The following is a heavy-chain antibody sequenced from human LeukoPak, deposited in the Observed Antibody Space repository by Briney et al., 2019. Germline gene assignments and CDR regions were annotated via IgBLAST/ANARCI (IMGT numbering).Heavy chain of an antibody. CDR3: AKDIKGRDSSSVDFDY. Sequence: GGSLRLSCAASGFTFSSYSMSWVRQAPGKGLEWVSSISDDSNWIYNADSVEGRFTISRDNSKNSLYLQMNSLRTEDTALYYCAKDIKGRDSSSVDFDYWGQGTLVTVSS. J-gene: IGHJ4*02. CDR1: GFTFSSYS. D-gene: IGHD6-13*01. V-gene: IGHV3-21*04. CDR2: ISDDSNWI.